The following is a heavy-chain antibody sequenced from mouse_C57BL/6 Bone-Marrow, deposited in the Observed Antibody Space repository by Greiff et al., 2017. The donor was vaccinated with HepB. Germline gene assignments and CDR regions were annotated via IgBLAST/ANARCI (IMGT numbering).Heavy chain of an antibody. V-gene: IGHV1-63*01. CDR3: ARWNYGSTYYYAMDY. D-gene: IGHD1-1*01. Sequence: QVQLKQSGAELVRPGTSVKMSCKASGYTFTNYWIGWAKQRPGHGLEWIGDIYPGGGYTNYNEKFKGNATLTADKSSSTAYMQFSSLTSEDSAIYYCARWNYGSTYYYAMDYWGQGTSVTVSS. J-gene: IGHJ4*01. CDR1: GYTFTNYW. CDR2: IYPGGGYT.